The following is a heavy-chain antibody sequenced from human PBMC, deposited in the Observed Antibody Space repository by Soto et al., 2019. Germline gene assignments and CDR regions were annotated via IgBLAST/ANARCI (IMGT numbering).Heavy chain of an antibody. Sequence: QVQLVQSGAEVKKPGASVKVSCKASGYTFTSYGISWVRQAPGQGLEWMGWISAYNGNTNYAQKLQGRVTMTTDTPRGKAYRGLGGLRSDAPAVYCCGRVPSGDYILDPAGDTFDYWGQGTL. J-gene: IGHJ4*02. CDR1: GYTFTSYG. V-gene: IGHV1-18*04. CDR3: GRVPSGDYILDPAGDTFDY. CDR2: ISAYNGNT. D-gene: IGHD4-17*01.